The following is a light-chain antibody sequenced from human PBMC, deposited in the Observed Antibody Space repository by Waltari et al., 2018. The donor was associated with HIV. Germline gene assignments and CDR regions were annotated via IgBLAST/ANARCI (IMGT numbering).Light chain of an antibody. CDR1: SRHSNYA. J-gene: IGLJ3*02. V-gene: IGLV4-69*01. CDR2: LNSDGSP. CDR3: QTSGSGIWV. Sequence: QPVLTQSPSVSASLGASVKLTCTLSSRHSNYAIPWHQQQPEKGPRFLMKLNSDGSPTKGDGIPDRLSGSSSGAERFLTISSLQSEDEADYYCQTSGSGIWVFGGGTKLTVL.